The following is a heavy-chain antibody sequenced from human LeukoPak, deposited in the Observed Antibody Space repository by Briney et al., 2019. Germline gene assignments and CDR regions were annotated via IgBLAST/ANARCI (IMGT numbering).Heavy chain of an antibody. Sequence: SETLSLTCTVSGGSISSYYWSWIRQPPGKGLEWIGYIYYSGGTNYNPSLKSRVTISVDTSKNQFSLKLSSVTAADTAVYYCARGRDGYIFDYWGQGTLVTVSS. V-gene: IGHV4-59*01. CDR1: GGSISSYY. CDR2: IYYSGGT. J-gene: IGHJ4*02. CDR3: ARGRDGYIFDY. D-gene: IGHD5-24*01.